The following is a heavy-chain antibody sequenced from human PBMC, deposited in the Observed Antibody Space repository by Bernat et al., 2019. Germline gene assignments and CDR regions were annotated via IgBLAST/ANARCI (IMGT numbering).Heavy chain of an antibody. Sequence: EVQLVESGGGLVKPGGSLRLSCAASGFTFSSYSMNWVRQAPGKGLEWVSSISSSSSYIYYADSVKGRFTISRDNAKNSLYLQMNSLRAEDTAVYHCARAGGVVPASLIDYWGQGTLVTVSS. CDR2: ISSSSSYI. D-gene: IGHD2-2*01. V-gene: IGHV3-21*01. CDR1: GFTFSSYS. J-gene: IGHJ4*02. CDR3: ARAGGVVPASLIDY.